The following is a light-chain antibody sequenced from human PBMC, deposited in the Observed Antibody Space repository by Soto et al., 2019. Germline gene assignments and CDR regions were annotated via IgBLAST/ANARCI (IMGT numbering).Light chain of an antibody. CDR1: QDISNY. CDR3: QDFDNLPLS. Sequence: DIQMTQSPPSLSASVGDRVTITCQASQDISNYLNWYQQKLGKAPKLLIYDASNLEAGVPSRFSGSGSGTHFTSAITSLQPEDSATYYGQDFDNLPLSFGPGTKVHSK. J-gene: IGKJ3*01. CDR2: DAS. V-gene: IGKV1-33*01.